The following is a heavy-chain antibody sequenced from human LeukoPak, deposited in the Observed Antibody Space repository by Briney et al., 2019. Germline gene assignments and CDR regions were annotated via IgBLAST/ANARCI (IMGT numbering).Heavy chain of an antibody. CDR3: ARDTSDWLLFTPFDY. CDR2: ISKSGSHI. CDR1: GFTFSSYT. Sequence: GGSLRLSCADSGFTFSSYTMNWVRQAPGKGLEWVSSISKSGSHIYYVDSVEGRFTISRDNAKNSLYLQMNSLRAEDTAVYYCARDTSDWLLFTPFDYWGQGTLVTVSS. D-gene: IGHD3-9*01. J-gene: IGHJ4*02. V-gene: IGHV3-21*01.